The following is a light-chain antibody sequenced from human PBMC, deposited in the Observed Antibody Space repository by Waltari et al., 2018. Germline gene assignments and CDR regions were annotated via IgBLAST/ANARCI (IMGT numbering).Light chain of an antibody. Sequence: EIVLTQSPATLSLSPGETATLSCRASQSVSPYLAWYQHKPGQAPRLLIYDAFNRATGIPARFSGSGSGTDFTLTISGLEPEDFAVYFCQQRSHLVTFGGGTKVEIK. CDR2: DAF. CDR1: QSVSPY. CDR3: QQRSHLVT. J-gene: IGKJ4*01. V-gene: IGKV3-11*01.